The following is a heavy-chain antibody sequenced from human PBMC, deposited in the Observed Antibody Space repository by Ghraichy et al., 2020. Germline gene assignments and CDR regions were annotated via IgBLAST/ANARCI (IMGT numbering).Heavy chain of an antibody. V-gene: IGHV3-48*03. CDR3: ARGDCGGDCYSYYFDF. CDR1: GFTFSSHE. D-gene: IGHD2-21*01. CDR2: ISSSGNTT. J-gene: IGHJ4*02. Sequence: GSLRLSCAASGFTFSSHEMNWFRQAPGKGMEWVSYISSSGNTTYYTDSVKGRFTISRDNAKNSLYLQMNSLRAEDTAVYYCARGDCGGDCYSYYFDFWGPGTLVTVSS.